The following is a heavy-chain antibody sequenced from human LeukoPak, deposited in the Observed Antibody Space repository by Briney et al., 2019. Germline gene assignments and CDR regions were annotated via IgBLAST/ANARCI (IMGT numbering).Heavy chain of an antibody. Sequence: QSGGSLRLSCAASGFTFSSYGMHWVRQAPGKGLEWVAVVWYDGSNKYYADSVKGRFTISRDNSKNTLYLQMNSLRAEDTAVYYCARDFAGATPASWGQGTLVTVSS. CDR2: VWYDGSNK. CDR3: ARDFAGATPAS. D-gene: IGHD1-26*01. CDR1: GFTFSSYG. J-gene: IGHJ4*02. V-gene: IGHV3-33*01.